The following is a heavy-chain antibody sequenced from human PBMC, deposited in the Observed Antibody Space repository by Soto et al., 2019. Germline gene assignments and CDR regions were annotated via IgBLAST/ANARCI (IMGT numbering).Heavy chain of an antibody. Sequence: QVQLLESGGGVVQPGRSLRLSCAASGFTFSSDGMHWVRQAPGKGLEWVAVISYDGSNKYYADSVKGRFTISRDNSKNTLYMQMNSLRAEDTAVYYCAKGRKYYDILTGYFFDYWGQGTLVTVSS. CDR3: AKGRKYYDILTGYFFDY. CDR1: GFTFSSDG. CDR2: ISYDGSNK. J-gene: IGHJ4*02. V-gene: IGHV3-30*18. D-gene: IGHD3-9*01.